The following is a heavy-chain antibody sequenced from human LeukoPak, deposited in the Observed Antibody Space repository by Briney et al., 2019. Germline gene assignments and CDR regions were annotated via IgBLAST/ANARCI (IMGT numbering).Heavy chain of an antibody. D-gene: IGHD6-19*01. V-gene: IGHV3-7*01. CDR3: ARDRQQWLVHGIPDV. Sequence: GGSLRLSCAASGFTFSSYWMSWVRQAPGKGLEWVANIKQDGSEKYYVDSVKGRFTISRDNAKNSLYLQMNSLRDEDTAVYYCARDRQQWLVHGIPDVWGQGTTVTVSS. J-gene: IGHJ6*02. CDR2: IKQDGSEK. CDR1: GFTFSSYW.